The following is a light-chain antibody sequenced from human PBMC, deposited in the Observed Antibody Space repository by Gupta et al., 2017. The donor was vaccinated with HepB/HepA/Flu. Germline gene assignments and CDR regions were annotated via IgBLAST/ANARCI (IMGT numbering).Light chain of an antibody. CDR3: QQYAKSPLT. CDR1: QTIGANY. V-gene: IGKV3-20*01. Sequence: EIVLTQSPATLSLSPGAGATLSCSASQTIGANYLAWYQQKLGQAPRLLISTASYRAAGIPDRFSGSASGTDFTRTISRLEPEDFAMYFCQQYAKSPLTFGGGTKVEIK. CDR2: TAS. J-gene: IGKJ4*01.